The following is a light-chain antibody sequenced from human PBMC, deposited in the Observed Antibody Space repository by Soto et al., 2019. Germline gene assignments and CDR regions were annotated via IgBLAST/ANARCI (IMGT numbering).Light chain of an antibody. V-gene: IGKV3-11*01. CDR1: QSVSNY. CDR3: QHGGN. Sequence: EIVLTQSPATLSLSPGERATVSCRASQSVSNYLGWYQQKPGQAPRLLIYDASNRATGIPARFSGSGSGTDFTLTIGSLEPEDFAVYYCQHGGNFGQGTRREIK. CDR2: DAS. J-gene: IGKJ5*01.